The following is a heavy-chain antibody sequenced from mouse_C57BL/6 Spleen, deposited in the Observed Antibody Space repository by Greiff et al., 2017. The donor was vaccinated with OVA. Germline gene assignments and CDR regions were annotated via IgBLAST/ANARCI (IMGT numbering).Heavy chain of an antibody. V-gene: IGHV7-1*01. CDR3: ARDSNWDGAMDY. CDR2: SRNKANDYTT. D-gene: IGHD4-1*01. CDR1: GFTFSDFY. J-gene: IGHJ4*01. Sequence: EVQRVESGGGLVQSGRSLRLSCATSGFTFSDFYMEWVRHAPGKGLEWIAASRNKANDYTTEYSASVKGRFIVSRDTSQSILYLQMNALRAEDTAIYYCARDSNWDGAMDYWGQGTSVTVSS.